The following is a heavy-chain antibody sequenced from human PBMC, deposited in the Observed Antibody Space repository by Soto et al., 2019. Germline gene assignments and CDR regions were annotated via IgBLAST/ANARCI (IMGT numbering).Heavy chain of an antibody. J-gene: IGHJ4*02. D-gene: IGHD4-17*01. CDR2: IKQDGSEK. CDR1: GLTFSSYW. V-gene: IGHV3-7*01. CDR3: ARSNQVTTSVLGY. Sequence: EVQLVESGGGLVQPGGSLRLSCAASGLTFSSYWMSWVRQAPGKGLEWVANIKQDGSEKYYVDSVKGRFTISRDNAKNSLYLQMNSLRAEDTAVYYCARSNQVTTSVLGYWGQGTLVTVSS.